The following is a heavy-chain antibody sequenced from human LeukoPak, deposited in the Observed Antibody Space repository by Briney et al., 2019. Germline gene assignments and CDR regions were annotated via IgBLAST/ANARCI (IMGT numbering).Heavy chain of an antibody. CDR1: GGSISSGGYY. Sequence: SETLSLTCTVSGGSISSGGYYWSWLRQHPGKGLEWIGYIYYSGSTYYNPSLKSRVTISVYTSKNQFSLKLSSVTAADTAVYYCARVGYYGSGSYSTRNYYYGMDVWGQGTTVTVSS. CDR2: IYYSGST. CDR3: ARVGYYGSGSYSTRNYYYGMDV. V-gene: IGHV4-31*03. J-gene: IGHJ6*02. D-gene: IGHD3-10*01.